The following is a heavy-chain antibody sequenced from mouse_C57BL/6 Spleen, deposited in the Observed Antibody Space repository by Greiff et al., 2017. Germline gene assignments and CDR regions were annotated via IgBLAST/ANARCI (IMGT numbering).Heavy chain of an antibody. J-gene: IGHJ4*01. D-gene: IGHD2-4*01. CDR1: GFTFSSYG. Sequence: EVQLVESGGDLVKPGGSLKLSCAASGFTFSSYGMSWVRQTPDKRLEWVATISSGGSYTYYPDSVKGRFTISRDNAKNTLYLQMSSLKSEDTAMYYCASYDYDVYYAMDYWGQGTSVTVSS. CDR3: ASYDYDVYYAMDY. V-gene: IGHV5-6*01. CDR2: ISSGGSYT.